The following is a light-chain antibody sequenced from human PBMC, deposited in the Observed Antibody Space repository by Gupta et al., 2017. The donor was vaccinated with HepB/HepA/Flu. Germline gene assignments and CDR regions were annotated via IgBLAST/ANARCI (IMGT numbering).Light chain of an antibody. J-gene: IGKJ1*01. V-gene: IGKV3-11*01. CDR2: DAS. Sequence: EIVLTQSPATLSLSPGERATLSCRASQSVSTYLAWYQQRPGQAPRLLIYDASNRATGIPAMFSGSGSGTDFTLTISSLEPEDFAVYYCQQRSKRWTFGQGTKVEIK. CDR3: QQRSKRWT. CDR1: QSVSTY.